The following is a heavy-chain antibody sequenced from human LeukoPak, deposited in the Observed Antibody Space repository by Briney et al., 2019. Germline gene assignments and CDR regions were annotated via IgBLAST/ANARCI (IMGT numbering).Heavy chain of an antibody. Sequence: SETLSLTCTVSGGSISSYYWSWIRQPAGKGLEWIGRIYTSGSTNYNPSLKSRVTMSVDTSKNQFSLKLSSVTAADTAVYYCARAQDYGDFPYYFDYWGQGTLVTVSS. J-gene: IGHJ4*02. D-gene: IGHD4-17*01. V-gene: IGHV4-4*07. CDR2: IYTSGST. CDR1: GGSISSYY. CDR3: ARAQDYGDFPYYFDY.